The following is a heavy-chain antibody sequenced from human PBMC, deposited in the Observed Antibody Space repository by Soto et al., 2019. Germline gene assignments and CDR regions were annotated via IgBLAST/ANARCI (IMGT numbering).Heavy chain of an antibody. CDR1: GFTFSSYA. CDR3: AKGGGSKDYYDTSGYYLYYYYAMDV. CDR2: LSGSGVST. J-gene: IGHJ6*02. V-gene: IGHV3-23*01. D-gene: IGHD3-22*01. Sequence: EVQLLESGGGLVQPGGSLRLSCAASGFTFSSYAMTWVRQAPGKGLEWVSALSGSGVSTYHADSVKGRFTISRDNSKNTLSLQMNSLRAEDTAVYYCAKGGGSKDYYDTSGYYLYYYYAMDVWGQGTTVTVSS.